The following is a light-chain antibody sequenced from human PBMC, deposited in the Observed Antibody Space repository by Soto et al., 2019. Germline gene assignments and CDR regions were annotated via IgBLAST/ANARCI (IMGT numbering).Light chain of an antibody. CDR1: QSVLYSSNNKNY. CDR2: WAS. CDR3: QQYYSTPLT. J-gene: IGKJ4*01. Sequence: DIVMTQSPDSLAVSLGERATINCKSSQSVLYSSNNKNYLAWYQQKPGQPAKLLIYWASTRESGVPDRFSGSWSGTDFTLTISSLQAEDVAVYYFQQYYSTPLTFGGGTKVEIK. V-gene: IGKV4-1*01.